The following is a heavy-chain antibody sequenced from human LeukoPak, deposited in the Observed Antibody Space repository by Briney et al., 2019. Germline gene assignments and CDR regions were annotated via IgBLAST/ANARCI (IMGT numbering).Heavy chain of an antibody. CDR2: IVVGSGNT. D-gene: IGHD2-15*01. Sequence: RASVKFSCRASGFTFTSSAMQWVRQARGQRLEWIGWIVVGSGNTNYAQKFQERVTITRDMSTSTAYMELSSLRSEDTAVYYCAASSQRRGYMDVWGKGTTVTVSS. J-gene: IGHJ6*03. CDR3: AASSQRRGYMDV. V-gene: IGHV1-58*02. CDR1: GFTFTSSA.